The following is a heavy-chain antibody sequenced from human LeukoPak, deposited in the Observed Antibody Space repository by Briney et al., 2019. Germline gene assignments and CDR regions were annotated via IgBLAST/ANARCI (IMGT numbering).Heavy chain of an antibody. V-gene: IGHV3-30-3*01. D-gene: IGHD6-13*01. CDR3: ARDNDGAAAGSFDY. Sequence: GRSLRLSCAASGFTFSSYAMHWVRQAPGKGLEWVAVISYDGSNKYYADSVKGRFTISRDNSKNTLYLQMNGLRAEDTAVYYCARDNDGAAAGSFDYWGQETLVTVSS. CDR1: GFTFSSYA. CDR2: ISYDGSNK. J-gene: IGHJ4*02.